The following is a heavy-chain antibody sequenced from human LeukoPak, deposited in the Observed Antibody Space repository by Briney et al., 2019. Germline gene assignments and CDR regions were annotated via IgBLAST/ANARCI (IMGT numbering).Heavy chain of an antibody. CDR1: GFTFSSYA. J-gene: IGHJ4*02. D-gene: IGHD5-12*01. CDR2: ISGSGGST. CDR3: AKRTPLGSSGYGNYFDH. Sequence: PVGSLCLSCAASGFTFSSYAMSWVRQAPGKGLEWVSAISGSGGSTYYADSVKGRFTISRDNSKNTLYLQMNSLRAEDTAVYYCAKRTPLGSSGYGNYFDHWGQQSLVTVSS. V-gene: IGHV3-23*01.